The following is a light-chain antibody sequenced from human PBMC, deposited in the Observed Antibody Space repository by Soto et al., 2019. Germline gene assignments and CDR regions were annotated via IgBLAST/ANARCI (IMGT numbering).Light chain of an antibody. V-gene: IGLV7-46*01. CDR3: LLSYSGVRLVV. J-gene: IGLJ2*01. CDR2: DTS. Sequence: VVTQEPSLTVSPGGTVTLTCGSSTGAVTSGHYPYWFQQKPGQAPRTLIYDTSNKHSWTPARFSGSLLGGKAALTLSGAQPEDEADYYCLLSYSGVRLVVFGGGTKLTVL. CDR1: TGAVTSGHY.